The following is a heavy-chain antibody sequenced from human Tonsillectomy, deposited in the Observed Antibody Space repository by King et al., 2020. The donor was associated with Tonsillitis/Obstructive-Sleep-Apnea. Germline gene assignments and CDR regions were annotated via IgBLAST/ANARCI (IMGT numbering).Heavy chain of an antibody. Sequence: QLVQSGAEVKKPGASVKVSCKASGYTFTSYGISWVRQAPGQGLEWMGWISGYNGNTNHAQKFQGRVTMTTDTSTSTAYMELRSLRSDDTAVYYCARDRRDFWSGYYDYHHMDVWAKGPRSPCP. J-gene: IGHJ6*03. CDR3: ARDRRDFWSGYYDYHHMDV. CDR2: ISGYNGNT. CDR1: GYTFTSYG. D-gene: IGHD3-3*01. V-gene: IGHV1-18*01.